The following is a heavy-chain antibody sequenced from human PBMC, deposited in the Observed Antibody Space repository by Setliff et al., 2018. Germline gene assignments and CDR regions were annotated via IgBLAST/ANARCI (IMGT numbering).Heavy chain of an antibody. CDR1: GYTFTTYA. Sequence: ASVKVSCKASGYTFTTYAMGWMRQAPGQRLEWMGWIDTNTGNPSYAQGFTGRFVFSLDTSVSTAYLQISSLKPEDTAVYYCARASRFGTVKWRGDYYMDVWGKGTAVTVSS. V-gene: IGHV7-4-1*02. CDR2: IDTNTGNP. D-gene: IGHD3-10*01. CDR3: ARASRFGTVKWRGDYYMDV. J-gene: IGHJ6*03.